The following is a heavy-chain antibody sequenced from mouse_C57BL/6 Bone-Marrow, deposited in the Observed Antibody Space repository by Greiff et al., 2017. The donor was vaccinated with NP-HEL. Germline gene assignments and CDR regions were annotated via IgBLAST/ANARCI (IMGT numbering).Heavy chain of an antibody. CDR1: GYTFTSYD. J-gene: IGHJ1*03. D-gene: IGHD1-1*01. V-gene: IGHV1-85*01. CDR3: VRSYYYGSRGWYFDV. CDR2: LYPRDGST. Sequence: VQLQQSGPELVKPGASVKLSCKASGYTFTSYDINWVKQRPGQGLEWIGWLYPRDGSTKYNEKFKGKATLTVDTSSSTAYMELHSLTSEDSAVYFCVRSYYYGSRGWYFDVWGTGTTVTVSS.